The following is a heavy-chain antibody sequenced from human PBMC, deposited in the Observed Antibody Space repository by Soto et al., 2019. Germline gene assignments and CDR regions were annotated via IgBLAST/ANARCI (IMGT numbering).Heavy chain of an antibody. D-gene: IGHD6-13*01. CDR1: GGSISSYY. Sequence: SETLSLTCTVSGGSISSYYWSWIRQPPGKGLEWIGYIYYSGSTNYNPSLKSRVTISVDTSKNQFSLKLSSVTAADTAVYYCARGYSSSWLPYYYYGMDVWRQGTTVTVSS. CDR3: ARGYSSSWLPYYYYGMDV. CDR2: IYYSGST. V-gene: IGHV4-59*01. J-gene: IGHJ6*02.